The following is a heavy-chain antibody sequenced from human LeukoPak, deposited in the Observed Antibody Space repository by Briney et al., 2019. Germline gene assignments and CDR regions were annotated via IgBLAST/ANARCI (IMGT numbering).Heavy chain of an antibody. Sequence: PSETLSLTCTVSGGSISSSSYYWGWIRQPPGKGLEWIGSIYYSGSTYYNPSLKSRVTISVDTSKNQFSLKLSSVTAADTAVYXXXRDERVTMVRGVIMGGWFDPWGQGTLVTVSS. CDR1: GGSISSSSYY. J-gene: IGHJ5*02. D-gene: IGHD3-10*01. CDR3: XRDERVTMVRGVIMGGWFDP. CDR2: IYYSGST. V-gene: IGHV4-39*07.